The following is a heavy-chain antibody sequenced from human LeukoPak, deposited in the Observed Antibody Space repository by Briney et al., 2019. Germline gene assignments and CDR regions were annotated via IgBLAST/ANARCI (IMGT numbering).Heavy chain of an antibody. D-gene: IGHD2-2*01. J-gene: IGHJ3*02. CDR2: IWHDGYQK. CDR1: RLTFSNYG. CDR3: ARDGSTNVAHTYDAFAI. V-gene: IGHV3-33*01. Sequence: GGSLRLSCTLSRLTFSNYGILWARHAPGGGLEWVAVIWHDGYQKYYEGSVKGRFNISRGDSENTVYLQMNRLRAENTAVYYCARDGSTNVAHTYDAFAIWGQGTMVTVSS.